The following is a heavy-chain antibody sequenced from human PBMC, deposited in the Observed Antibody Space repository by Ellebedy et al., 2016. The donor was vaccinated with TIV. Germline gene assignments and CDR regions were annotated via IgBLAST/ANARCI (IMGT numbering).Heavy chain of an antibody. CDR2: INPTTSDT. Sequence: AASVKVSCKASGYTFTAYNIHWVRQAPGQGLEWVGYINPTTSDTVITQRLQGRVTMTRDTSITTAYLEVSGLKFDDTAVYFCARSAHYGDYDHWGQGTRVTVSS. V-gene: IGHV1-2*02. D-gene: IGHD4-17*01. CDR1: GYTFTAYN. J-gene: IGHJ4*02. CDR3: ARSAHYGDYDH.